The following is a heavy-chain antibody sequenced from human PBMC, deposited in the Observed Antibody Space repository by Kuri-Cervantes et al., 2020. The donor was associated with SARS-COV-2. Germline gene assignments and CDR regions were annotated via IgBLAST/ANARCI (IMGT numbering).Heavy chain of an antibody. V-gene: IGHV1-8*03. CDR2: MNPNSGNT. J-gene: IGHJ6*03. CDR1: GYTFTSYD. CDR3: ARLLRGAYYYHYMDV. D-gene: IGHD1-26*01. Sequence: ASVKVSCKASGYTFTSYDINWVRQATGQGLEWMGWMNPNSGNTGYAQKFQGRVTITRNTSISTAYMELSSLRSEDTAVYYCARLLRGAYYYHYMDVWGKGTTVTVSS.